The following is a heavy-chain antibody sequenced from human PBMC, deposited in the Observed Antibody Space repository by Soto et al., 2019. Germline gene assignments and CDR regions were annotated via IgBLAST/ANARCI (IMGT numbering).Heavy chain of an antibody. CDR1: GFTVSSNY. CDR2: IYSGGST. J-gene: IGHJ6*02. CDR3: SRFEVATTPSHYYYYGMDV. D-gene: IGHD5-12*01. Sequence: GSLRLSCAASGFTVSSNYMSWVRQAPGKGLEWVSVIYSGGSTYYADSVKGRFTISRDNSKNTLYLQMNSLRAEDTAVYYCSRFEVATTPSHYYYYGMDVWGQGTTVTVSS. V-gene: IGHV3-66*01.